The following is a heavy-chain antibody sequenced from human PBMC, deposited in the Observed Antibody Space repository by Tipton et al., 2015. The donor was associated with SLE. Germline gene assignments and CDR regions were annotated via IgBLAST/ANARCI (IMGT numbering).Heavy chain of an antibody. CDR3: ARVWLNNAFDI. Sequence: TLSLTCTVSGASVSSYHWNWIRQTAGKGLEWIGRFYAGGGTHYNPSLKSRLTMSVDTSDNQFSLTLTSMTAADTAVYFCARVWLNNAFDIWGQGTRVTVSS. V-gene: IGHV4-4*07. CDR1: GASVSSYH. J-gene: IGHJ3*02. CDR2: FYAGGGT. D-gene: IGHD2/OR15-2a*01.